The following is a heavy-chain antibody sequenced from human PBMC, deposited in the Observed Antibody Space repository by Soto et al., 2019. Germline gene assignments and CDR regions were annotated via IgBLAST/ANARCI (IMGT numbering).Heavy chain of an antibody. CDR1: CYTFTSYG. Sequence: ASLKVSCKASCYTFTSYGISLLRHSPGQWLECMGWISAYNGNTNYAQKLQGRVTMTTDTSTSTAYMELRSLRSDDTAVYYCARDRGIAAAEAPEYFQHWGQGTLVTVSS. V-gene: IGHV1-18*04. D-gene: IGHD6-13*01. CDR3: ARDRGIAAAEAPEYFQH. J-gene: IGHJ1*01. CDR2: ISAYNGNT.